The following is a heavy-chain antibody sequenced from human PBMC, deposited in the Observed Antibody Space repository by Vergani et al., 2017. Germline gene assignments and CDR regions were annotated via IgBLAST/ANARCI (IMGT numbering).Heavy chain of an antibody. CDR3: ARHVTQDYYNDSDYFDY. V-gene: IGHV4-39*01. CDR2: IFYTGTS. D-gene: IGHD3-22*01. CDR1: GTSISGSSDY. Sequence: QLQLQESGPGLLKPSETLSLTCSVSGTSISGSSDYWGWIRQPPGKGLEWIGSIFYTGTSYYNPSLESRATNSVDTSKNQFSLKLKSVTAADTAVYYCARHVTQDYYNDSDYFDYWGLGTLVTVSS. J-gene: IGHJ4*02.